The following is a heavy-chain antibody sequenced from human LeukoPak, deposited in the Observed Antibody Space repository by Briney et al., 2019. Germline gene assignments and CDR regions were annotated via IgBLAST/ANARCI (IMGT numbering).Heavy chain of an antibody. Sequence: GGSLRLSCAASGFTFSSYAMHWVRQAPGKGLEYVSAISSNGGSTYYANSVEGRFTISRDNSKNTLYLQMGSLRAEDMAVYYCARWSSSGSDYWGQGTLVTVSS. CDR1: GFTFSSYA. V-gene: IGHV3-64*01. D-gene: IGHD3-22*01. CDR3: ARWSSSGSDY. J-gene: IGHJ4*02. CDR2: ISSNGGST.